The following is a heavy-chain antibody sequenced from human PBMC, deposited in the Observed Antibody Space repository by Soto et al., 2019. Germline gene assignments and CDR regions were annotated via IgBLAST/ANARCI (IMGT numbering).Heavy chain of an antibody. CDR2: IWYNGINK. CDR1: GFTFSSNG. D-gene: IGHD3-10*01. V-gene: IGHV3-33*01. Sequence: QVQLVESGGGVVQPGTSLRLSCTASGFTFSSNGMHWVRQAPGKGLEWVAFIWYNGINKYYADSVKGRFIISRDNSENTVYLQMNSLRAEDTAVYYWARDPYHYGSGSYYFDYWGQGTLITVSS. CDR3: ARDPYHYGSGSYYFDY. J-gene: IGHJ4*02.